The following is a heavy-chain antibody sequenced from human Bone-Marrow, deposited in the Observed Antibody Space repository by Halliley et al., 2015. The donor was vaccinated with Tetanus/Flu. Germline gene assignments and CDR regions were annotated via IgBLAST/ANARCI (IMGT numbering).Heavy chain of an antibody. CDR3: ARHHRTGDSRNYNFHP. CDR2: IYNSGDT. V-gene: IGHV4-59*08. J-gene: IGHJ5*02. D-gene: IGHD2-8*02. CDR1: GGSISNYY. Sequence: TLSLTCTVSGGSISNYYWSWIRQPPGKGLEWIAYIYNSGDTNHNPSLRSRVTMSVDTPKNRLSLKLSSVTAADTAVYYCARHHRTGDSRNYNFHPWGQGTLVTVSP.